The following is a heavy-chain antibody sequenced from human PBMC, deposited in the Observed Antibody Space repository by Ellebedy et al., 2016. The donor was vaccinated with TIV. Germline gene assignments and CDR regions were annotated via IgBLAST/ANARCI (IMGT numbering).Heavy chain of an antibody. Sequence: SETLSLXCAVSGGSFSDDNWSWIRQAPGKGLEWVGEISHSGRTHYNPSLKSRVTISVDTSKNQFSLKLTSVTATDTAVYYCARHGQFDYWGQGTLVIVSS. CDR2: ISHSGRT. CDR3: ARHGQFDY. V-gene: IGHV4-34*01. D-gene: IGHD5-24*01. J-gene: IGHJ4*02. CDR1: GGSFSDDN.